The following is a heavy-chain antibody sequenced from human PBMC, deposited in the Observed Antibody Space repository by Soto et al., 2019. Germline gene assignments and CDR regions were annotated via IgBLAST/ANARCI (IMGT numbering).Heavy chain of an antibody. CDR1: GYTFTSYG. J-gene: IGHJ3*02. CDR3: SRDSGYSSGWYSDAFDI. D-gene: IGHD6-19*01. Sequence: ASVKVSCKASGYTFTSYGISWVRQAPGQGLEWMGWISAYNGNTNYAQKHQGRVTMTTDTSTSTAYMELRSLRSDDTAVYYCSRDSGYSSGWYSDAFDIWGQGTMVTVSS. V-gene: IGHV1-18*01. CDR2: ISAYNGNT.